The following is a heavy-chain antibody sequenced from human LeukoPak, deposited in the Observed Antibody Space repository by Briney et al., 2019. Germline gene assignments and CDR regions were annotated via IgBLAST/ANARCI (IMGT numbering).Heavy chain of an antibody. V-gene: IGHV3-48*03. D-gene: IGHD3-10*01. CDR1: GFTFSSYE. Sequence: GRSLRLSCAASGFTFSSYEMNWVRQGPGKGLEWVSYISGSGTTIYDADSVKGRFTISRDNAKNSLYLHLNSLTAEDTAIYYCVRDEIRSGAFDIWGQGTMVTVSS. CDR2: ISGSGTTI. CDR3: VRDEIRSGAFDI. J-gene: IGHJ3*02.